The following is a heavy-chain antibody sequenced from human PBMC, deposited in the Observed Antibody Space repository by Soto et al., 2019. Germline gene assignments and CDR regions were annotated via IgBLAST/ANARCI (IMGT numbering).Heavy chain of an antibody. CDR2: VSENGGSRGGT. Sequence: EVQLLESGGGLVQPGGTLRLSCTASGFTFSSSAMNWVRQAPGQGLEWVASVSENGGSRGGTYYAVSVKGRFTISRDTSKDPLYLQMNSLRGADTAVYYCVIAKAVVIAALGIWGQGTMVTVSS. CDR3: VIAKAVVIAALGI. V-gene: IGHV3-23*01. J-gene: IGHJ3*02. D-gene: IGHD3-22*01. CDR1: GFTFSSSA.